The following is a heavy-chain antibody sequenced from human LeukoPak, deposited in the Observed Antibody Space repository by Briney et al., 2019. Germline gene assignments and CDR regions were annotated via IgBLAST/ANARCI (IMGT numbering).Heavy chain of an antibody. D-gene: IGHD2-2*01. V-gene: IGHV4-34*01. CDR3: ARGPRYCSSTSCYGPTELDY. CDR2: INHSGST. Sequence: TSETLSLTCAVYGGSFSGYYWSWIRQPPGKGLEWIGEINHSGSTNYNLSLKSRVTISVDTSKNQFSLKLSSVTAADTAVYYCARGPRYCSSTSCYGPTELDYWGQGTLVTVSS. J-gene: IGHJ4*02. CDR1: GGSFSGYY.